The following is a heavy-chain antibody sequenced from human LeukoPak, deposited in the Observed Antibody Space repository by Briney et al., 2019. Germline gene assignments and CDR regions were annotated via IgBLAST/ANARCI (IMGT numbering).Heavy chain of an antibody. V-gene: IGHV4-59*01. CDR3: ARDNFYGSGSFDY. D-gene: IGHD3-10*01. CDR2: IYYSGST. J-gene: IGHJ4*02. CDR1: GGSISSYY. Sequence: SETLSLTCTVSGGSISSYYWSWIRQPPGKGLEWIGYIYYSGSTNYNPSLKSRVSISVDTSKNQFSLKLSSVTAADTAVYYCARDNFYGSGSFDYWGQGTLVTVSS.